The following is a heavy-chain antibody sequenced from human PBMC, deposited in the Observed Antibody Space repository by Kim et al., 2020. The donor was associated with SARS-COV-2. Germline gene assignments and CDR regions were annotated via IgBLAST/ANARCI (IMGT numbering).Heavy chain of an antibody. CDR1: GFTVSNNY. V-gene: IGHV3-66*01. CDR3: ARDGGHWYNYYFDY. CDR2: IYSGGST. D-gene: IGHD1-1*01. Sequence: GGSLRLSCAASGFTVSNNYMSWVRQAPGKGLEWVSAIYSGGSTYYADSVKGRFAISRDNSKNTLYLQMNSLRAEDTAVYYCARDGGHWYNYYFDYWGQGTLVTVSS. J-gene: IGHJ4*02.